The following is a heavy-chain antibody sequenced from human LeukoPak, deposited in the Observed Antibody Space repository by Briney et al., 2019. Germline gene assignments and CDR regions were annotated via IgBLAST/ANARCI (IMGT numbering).Heavy chain of an antibody. V-gene: IGHV3-23*01. CDR1: GFTFSSYA. J-gene: IGHJ4*02. D-gene: IGHD1-26*01. CDR2: LSGSGSSI. CDR3: AKAGSYSYFDY. Sequence: PGGSLRLSCAASGFTFSSYAMSWVRQAAGKGLEWVSGLSGSGSSIYYADSVKGRFIISRDNSKNTLYLQMNSLRAEDTAIYYCAKAGSYSYFDYWGQGTLVTVSS.